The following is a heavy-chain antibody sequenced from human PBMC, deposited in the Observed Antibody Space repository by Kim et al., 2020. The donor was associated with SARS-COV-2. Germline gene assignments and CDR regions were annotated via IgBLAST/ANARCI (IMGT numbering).Heavy chain of an antibody. CDR2: IYTSGST. V-gene: IGHV4-61*02. Sequence: SETLSLTCTVSGGSISSGSYYWSWIRQPAGKGLEWIGRIYTSGSTNYNPSLKSRVTISVDTSKNQFSLKLSSVTAADTAVYYCARATYNWNYEGFYYYGMDVWGQGTTVTVSS. CDR3: ARATYNWNYEGFYYYGMDV. D-gene: IGHD1-7*01. CDR1: GGSISSGSYY. J-gene: IGHJ6*02.